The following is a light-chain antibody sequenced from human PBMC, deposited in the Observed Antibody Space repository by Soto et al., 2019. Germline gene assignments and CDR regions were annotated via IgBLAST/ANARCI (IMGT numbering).Light chain of an antibody. CDR2: SNN. V-gene: IGLV1-44*01. CDR3: AAWDDSLNGVV. CDR1: SSNIGSNT. Sequence: QSVLTEPPWASVTPGQRVTISCSGSSSNIGSNTVNWYQQLPGTAPKLLIYSNNQRPSGVPDRFSGSKSGTSASLAISGLQSEDEADYYCAAWDDSLNGVVFGGGTKVTVL. J-gene: IGLJ2*01.